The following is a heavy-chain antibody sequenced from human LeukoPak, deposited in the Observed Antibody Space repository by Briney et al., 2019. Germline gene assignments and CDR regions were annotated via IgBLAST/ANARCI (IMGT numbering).Heavy chain of an antibody. Sequence: PSETLSLTCTVSGGSISSSSYYWGWIRQPPGKGLECIGSIYYSGSTYYNPSLKSRVTISVDTSKNQFSLKLSSVTAADTAVYYCARPLGGTYYYYGMDVWGQGTTVTVSS. J-gene: IGHJ6*02. CDR2: IYYSGST. CDR1: GGSISSSSYY. D-gene: IGHD3-16*01. CDR3: ARPLGGTYYYYGMDV. V-gene: IGHV4-39*01.